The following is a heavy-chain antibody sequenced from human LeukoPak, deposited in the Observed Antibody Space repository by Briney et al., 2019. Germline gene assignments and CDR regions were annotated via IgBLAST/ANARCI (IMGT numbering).Heavy chain of an antibody. D-gene: IGHD7-27*01. CDR1: ELTFSGYW. J-gene: IGHJ4*02. CDR3: ARAPTNWVYFDS. V-gene: IGHV3-74*01. CDR2: INGDGSST. Sequence: GGSLRLSCAATELTFSGYWMHWGRQTPGKGLVWVSRINGDGSSTTYADYADSVKGRFTISRDNAKNTLYLQMNSLRAEDTAVYYCARAPTNWVYFDSWGQGTLVTVSS.